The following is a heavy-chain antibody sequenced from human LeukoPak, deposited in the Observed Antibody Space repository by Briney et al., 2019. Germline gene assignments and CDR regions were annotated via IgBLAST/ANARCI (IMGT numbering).Heavy chain of an antibody. V-gene: IGHV3-23*01. CDR2: ISVSGGST. CDR3: AKDSLYYDSTGYYFDY. J-gene: IGHJ4*02. CDR1: GFTFSSYA. D-gene: IGHD3-22*01. Sequence: GGSLRLSCAASGFTFSSYAMTWVRQAPGKGLQWVSTISVSGGSTYYADSVKGRFTISRDNSNNTLYLQMNSLRAEDTAVYYCAKDSLYYDSTGYYFDYWGQGTLVTVSS.